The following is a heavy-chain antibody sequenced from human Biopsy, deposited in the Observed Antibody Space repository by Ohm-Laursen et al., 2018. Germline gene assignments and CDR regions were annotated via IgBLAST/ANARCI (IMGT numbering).Heavy chain of an antibody. CDR1: GGTLITYA. Sequence: EASVKVSCNASGGTLITYAISWVRQAPGQGLEWMGRIIPILHVPTYAQSFQGRVTISADKSTSTAYMELSGLRSEDTAVYYCASLEDRTFDKWGQGTLVTVSS. V-gene: IGHV1-69*04. CDR2: IIPILHVP. J-gene: IGHJ4*02. CDR3: ASLEDRTFDK.